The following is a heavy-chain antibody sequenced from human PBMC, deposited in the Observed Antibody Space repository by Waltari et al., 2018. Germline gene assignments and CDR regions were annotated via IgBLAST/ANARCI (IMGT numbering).Heavy chain of an antibody. CDR3: ARGDYSNYEPNWFDP. CDR2: IYYSGST. D-gene: IGHD4-4*01. V-gene: IGHV4-61*01. CDR1: GGSVSSGSYY. J-gene: IGHJ5*02. Sequence: QVQLQESGPGLVKPSETLSLTCTVSGGSVSSGSYYWSWIRQPPGKGLEWIGYIYYSGSTTYNPSLKIRGTISVDTSKNQFSLKLSSVTAADTAVYYCARGDYSNYEPNWFDPWGQGTLVTVSS.